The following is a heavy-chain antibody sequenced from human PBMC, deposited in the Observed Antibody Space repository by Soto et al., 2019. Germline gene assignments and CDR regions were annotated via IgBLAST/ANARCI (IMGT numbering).Heavy chain of an antibody. Sequence: QVQLVQSGAEVKKPGSSVKVSCKASGGTFSSYAISWVRQAPGQGLEWMGGIIPIFGTANYEQKFHGRVTITADESTSTAYMELSSLRSEDTAVYYCARSLRFLELLSLHFDYWGQGTMVTVSS. J-gene: IGHJ4*02. CDR1: GGTFSSYA. CDR3: ARSLRFLELLSLHFDY. D-gene: IGHD3-3*01. V-gene: IGHV1-69*01. CDR2: IIPIFGTA.